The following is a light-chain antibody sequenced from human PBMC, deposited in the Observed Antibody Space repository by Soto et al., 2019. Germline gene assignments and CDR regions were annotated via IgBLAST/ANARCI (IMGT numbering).Light chain of an antibody. J-gene: IGKJ5*01. CDR3: QQRTNWPPIT. Sequence: EIVLTQSPATLSLSPGERATLSCRASQSVGTSLAWYQQRPGQAPRLLIYYASNRATGIPARFSGSGSGTDFTLTISSLEPEDFAVYYCQQRTNWPPITFGQGTRLEIK. V-gene: IGKV3-11*01. CDR2: YAS. CDR1: QSVGTS.